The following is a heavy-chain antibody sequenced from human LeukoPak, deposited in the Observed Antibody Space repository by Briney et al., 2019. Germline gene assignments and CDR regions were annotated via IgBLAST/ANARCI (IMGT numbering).Heavy chain of an antibody. CDR3: ATGYYYDSSGYHGQLDY. CDR1: GYTLTELS. CDR2: FDPEDGET. Sequence: ASVKVSCKVSGYTLTELSMHWVRQAPGKGLEWMGGFDPEDGETIYAQKFQGRVTMTGDTSTDTAYMELSSLRSEDTAVYYCATGYYYDSSGYHGQLDYWGQGTLVTVSS. D-gene: IGHD3-22*01. J-gene: IGHJ4*02. V-gene: IGHV1-24*01.